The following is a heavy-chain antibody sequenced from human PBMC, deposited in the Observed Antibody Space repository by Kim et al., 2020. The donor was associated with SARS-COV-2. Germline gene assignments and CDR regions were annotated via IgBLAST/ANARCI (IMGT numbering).Heavy chain of an antibody. J-gene: IGHJ6*02. CDR2: INHSGST. V-gene: IGHV4-34*01. CDR1: GGSFSGYY. CDR3: ARGVSYYYYGMDV. Sequence: SETLSLTCAVYGGSFSGYYWSWIRQPPGKGLEWIGEINHSGSTNYNPSLKSRVTISVDTSKNQFSLKLSSVTAADTAVYYCARGVSYYYYGMDVWGQGTTVTDSS. D-gene: IGHD2-8*01.